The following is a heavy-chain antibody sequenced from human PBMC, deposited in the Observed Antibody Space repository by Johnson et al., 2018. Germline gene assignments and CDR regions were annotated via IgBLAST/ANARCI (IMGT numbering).Heavy chain of an antibody. Sequence: EVQLVETGGGLVQPGGSLRLSCTASGFTFNNYAMSWFRQAPGKGLEWVGFIRSKAYGGTTEYAASVKGRFTISRDDSKSIAYLQMNSLKTEDTAVYYCTTSGSGWFYYMDVWGKGTTVTVSS. CDR3: TTSGSGWFYYMDV. V-gene: IGHV3-49*03. CDR1: GFTFNNYA. CDR2: IRSKAYGGTT. J-gene: IGHJ6*03. D-gene: IGHD6-19*01.